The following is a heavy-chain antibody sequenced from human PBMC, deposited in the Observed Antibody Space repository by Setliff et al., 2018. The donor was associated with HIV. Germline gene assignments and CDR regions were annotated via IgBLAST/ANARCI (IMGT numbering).Heavy chain of an antibody. D-gene: IGHD2-2*01. CDR3: SLQHGRPMRWFDP. V-gene: IGHV4-39*01. CDR2: VYHRGTT. Sequence: NPSETLSLTCTVSGDSISNNGYYWAWIRQPPGKGLEWIGCVYHRGTTYYNPSLKSRLAMSVDTSKNKFFLKLNSLTAADTAVYYCSLQHGRPMRWFDPWGPGTLVTVS. CDR1: GDSISNNGYY. J-gene: IGHJ5*02.